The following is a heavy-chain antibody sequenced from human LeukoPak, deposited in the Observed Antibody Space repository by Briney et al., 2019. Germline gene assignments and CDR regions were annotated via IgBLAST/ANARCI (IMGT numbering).Heavy chain of an antibody. CDR3: ADIVVVVAATRT. D-gene: IGHD2-15*01. CDR1: GFTFSSYA. J-gene: IGHJ4*02. V-gene: IGHV3-23*01. CDR2: ISGSGGST. Sequence: GGSLRLSCAASGFTFSSYAMSWVRQAPGKGLEWVSAISGSGGSTYYADSVKGRFTISRDNSENTLYLQMNSLRAEDTAVYYCADIVVVVAATRTWGQGTLVTVSS.